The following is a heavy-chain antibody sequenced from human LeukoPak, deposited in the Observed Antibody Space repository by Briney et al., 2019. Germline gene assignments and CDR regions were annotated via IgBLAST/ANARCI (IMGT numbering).Heavy chain of an antibody. CDR1: GFTFSGSA. CDR3: TRSDFWSPNWFDP. Sequence: GGSLRLSCAASGFTFSGSAMHWVRQASGKGLEWVGRIRSKANSYATAYAASVKGRFTISRDDSKNTAYLQMNSPKTEDTAVYYCTRSDFWSPNWFDPWGQGTLVTVSS. CDR2: IRSKANSYAT. V-gene: IGHV3-73*01. D-gene: IGHD3-3*01. J-gene: IGHJ5*02.